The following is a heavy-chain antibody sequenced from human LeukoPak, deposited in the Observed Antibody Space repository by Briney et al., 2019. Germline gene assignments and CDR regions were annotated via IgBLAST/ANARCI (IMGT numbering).Heavy chain of an antibody. D-gene: IGHD4-17*01. Sequence: SVKVSCKASGGTFSSYAISWVRQAPGQGLEWMGGIIPIFGTANYAQKFQGRVTITTDESTSTAYMGLSSLRSEDTAVYYCARPLTTVITDAFDIWGQGTMITVSS. CDR1: GGTFSSYA. CDR3: ARPLTTVITDAFDI. J-gene: IGHJ3*02. V-gene: IGHV1-69*05. CDR2: IIPIFGTA.